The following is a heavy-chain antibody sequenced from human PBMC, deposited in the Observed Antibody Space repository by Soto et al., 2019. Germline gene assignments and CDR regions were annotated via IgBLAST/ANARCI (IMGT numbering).Heavy chain of an antibody. V-gene: IGHV4-30-4*01. CDR3: ASINPWEGYAFDI. CDR2: IYYSGST. J-gene: IGHJ3*02. CDR1: GGSISSGDYY. D-gene: IGHD1-26*01. Sequence: QVQLQESGPGLVKPSQTLSLTCTVSGGSISSGDYYWSWIRQPPGKGLEWIGYIYYSGSTYYNPSLKSRVTISVATSKNQFSLELSSVTAADTAVYYCASINPWEGYAFDIWGQGTMVTVSS.